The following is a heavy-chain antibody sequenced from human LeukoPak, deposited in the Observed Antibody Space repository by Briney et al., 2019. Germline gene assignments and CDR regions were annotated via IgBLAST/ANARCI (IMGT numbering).Heavy chain of an antibody. CDR3: ARAATGAVAGNFDY. D-gene: IGHD6-19*01. V-gene: IGHV3-23*01. CDR2: ISGSGGST. CDR1: GFNFNYYA. Sequence: GGSLKLSCAASGFNFNYYAMTWVRQAPGKGLEWVSAISGSGGSTYYADSVKGRFTISRDNAKNSLYLQMNSLRAEDTAVYYCARAATGAVAGNFDYWGQGTLVTVSS. J-gene: IGHJ4*02.